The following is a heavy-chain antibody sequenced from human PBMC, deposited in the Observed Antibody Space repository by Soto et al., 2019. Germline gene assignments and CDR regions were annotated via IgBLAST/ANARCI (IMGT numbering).Heavy chain of an antibody. Sequence: QVQLVESGGGLVKPGGSLRLSCAASGFTFSDYYMIWIRQAPGKGLEWVSYISSSATGTYYGDSVKGRFTISRDNAKNSRYLQMNSLRAEDTAVYYCARAYSDAFDIWGQGTMVTVSS. CDR1: GFTFSDYY. V-gene: IGHV3-11*01. CDR3: ARAYSDAFDI. J-gene: IGHJ3*02. D-gene: IGHD2-15*01. CDR2: ISSSATGT.